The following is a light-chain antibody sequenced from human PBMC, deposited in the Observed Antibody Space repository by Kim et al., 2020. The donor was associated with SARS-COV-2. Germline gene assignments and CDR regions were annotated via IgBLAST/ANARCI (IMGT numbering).Light chain of an antibody. Sequence: GPSVTIPCTRTSSDVGGYNYVSGYQQHPGKVPKLMIYEVSKRPSGVPDRFSGSKSGNTASLTVSGLQAEDEADYYCSSYAGSSNLVFGGGTKLTVL. V-gene: IGLV2-8*01. CDR1: SSDVGGYNY. J-gene: IGLJ2*01. CDR2: EVS. CDR3: SSYAGSSNLV.